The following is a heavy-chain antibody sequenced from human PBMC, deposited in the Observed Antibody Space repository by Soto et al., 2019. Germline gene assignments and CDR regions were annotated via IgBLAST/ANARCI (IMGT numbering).Heavy chain of an antibody. CDR3: ARVEDCGGDCYSSVNY. CDR1: GGSVSSGSYY. D-gene: IGHD2-21*02. CDR2: IYYSGST. Sequence: SETLSLTCTVSGGSVSSGSYYWSWIRQPPGKGLEWIGYIYYSGSTNYNPSLKSRATISVDTSKTRSSLRLSSVTAGDTAVYYCARVEDCGGDCYSSVNYWGQGPLVTVSS. J-gene: IGHJ4*02. V-gene: IGHV4-61*01.